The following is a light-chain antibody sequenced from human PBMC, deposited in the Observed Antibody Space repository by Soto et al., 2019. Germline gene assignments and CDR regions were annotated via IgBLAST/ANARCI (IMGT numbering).Light chain of an antibody. CDR1: SSDVGGYNY. CDR2: DVS. J-gene: IGLJ2*01. V-gene: IGLV2-14*03. Sequence: QSALTQPASVSGSPGQSITISCTGSSSDVGGYNYVSWYHQHPGKAPKLVIYDVSDRPSGVSNRFSGSKSGNTASLTISGLQAEDEADYYCNSYTSSSALVVFGAGTKLTVL. CDR3: NSYTSSSALVV.